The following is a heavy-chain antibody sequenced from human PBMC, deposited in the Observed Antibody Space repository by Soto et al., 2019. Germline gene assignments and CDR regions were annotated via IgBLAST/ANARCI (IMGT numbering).Heavy chain of an antibody. V-gene: IGHV1-2*04. D-gene: IGHD3-22*01. CDR3: GRGGIRMKVVLWFDP. J-gene: IGHJ5*02. Sequence: ASVKVSCKASGYTFTGYYMHWVRQAPGQGLEWVGWINPNSGGTNYAQKFQGWVTMTRDTSISTAYLELSRLRLDDPAVYYCGRGGIRMKVVLWFDPGGQETLLTASS. CDR2: INPNSGGT. CDR1: GYTFTGYY.